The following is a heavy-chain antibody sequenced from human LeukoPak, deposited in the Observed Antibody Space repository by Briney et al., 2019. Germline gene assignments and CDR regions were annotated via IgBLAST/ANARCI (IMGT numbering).Heavy chain of an antibody. D-gene: IGHD6-13*01. V-gene: IGHV3-30*14. Sequence: PGGSPRLSCAASGFTFSSYAMHWVRQAPGKGLEWVAVISYDGSNKYYADSVKGRFTISRDNSKNTLYLQMNSLRAEDTAVYYCARRFTHQLGEYYYYYMDVWGKGTTVTISS. CDR2: ISYDGSNK. CDR1: GFTFSSYA. J-gene: IGHJ6*03. CDR3: ARRFTHQLGEYYYYYMDV.